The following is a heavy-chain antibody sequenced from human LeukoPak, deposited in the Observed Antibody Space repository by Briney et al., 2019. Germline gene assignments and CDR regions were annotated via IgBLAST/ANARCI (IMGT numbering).Heavy chain of an antibody. CDR3: ARKSCTSTSCLHP. CDR1: GYTFANYD. J-gene: IGHJ5*02. V-gene: IGHV1-8*01. Sequence: GALVKVSCKASGYTFANYDINWVRQAAGQGLEWMAWMNPNTGKSGFAQRFQGRITMTRDTSIDTAYMELSSLGAEDTAVYYCARKSCTSTSCLHPWGQGTLVTVSS. D-gene: IGHD2-2*01. CDR2: MNPNTGKS.